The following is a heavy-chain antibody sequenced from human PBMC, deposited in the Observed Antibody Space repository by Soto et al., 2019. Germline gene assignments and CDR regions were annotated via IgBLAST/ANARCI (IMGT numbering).Heavy chain of an antibody. Sequence: ESGGGMVQPGRSLRLSCAASGFTFSNYGMHWVRQAPGKGLEWVAVISYDGGEKYYADSVKGRFTISRDNSKNTLYLQMNSLRADDTAVYYCAKVTGYCSSSSCRRDFYYYYGLDVWGQGTTATVSS. D-gene: IGHD2-2*01. J-gene: IGHJ6*02. CDR3: AKVTGYCSSSSCRRDFYYYYGLDV. V-gene: IGHV3-30*18. CDR1: GFTFSNYG. CDR2: ISYDGGEK.